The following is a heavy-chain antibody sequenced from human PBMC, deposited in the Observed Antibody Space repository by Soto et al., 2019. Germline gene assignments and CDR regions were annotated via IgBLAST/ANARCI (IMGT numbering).Heavy chain of an antibody. CDR1: GGSISSYY. Sequence: SETLSLTCTVSGGSISSYYWSWIRQPPGKGLEWIGYIYYSGSTNYNPSLKSRVTISVDTSKNQFSLKLSSVTAADTAVYYCARVPCSGGSCYSRPGIHYYYYYGMDVWGQGTTVTVSS. CDR2: IYYSGST. D-gene: IGHD2-15*01. J-gene: IGHJ6*02. V-gene: IGHV4-59*01. CDR3: ARVPCSGGSCYSRPGIHYYYYYGMDV.